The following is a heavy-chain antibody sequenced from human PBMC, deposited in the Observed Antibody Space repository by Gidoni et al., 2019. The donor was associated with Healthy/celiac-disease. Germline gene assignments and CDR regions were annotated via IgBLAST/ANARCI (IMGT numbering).Heavy chain of an antibody. Sequence: EVQLLESGGGLVQPGGSLRLSCAASGFTFRSAAMSWVRPAPGKGLEWVSAILGSGVSTYYADSVKGRFTISRDNSKNTLYLQMNSLRAEDTAVYYCAKVPAYDFWSGYSRPYGMDVWGQGTTVTVSS. CDR3: AKVPAYDFWSGYSRPYGMDV. CDR2: ILGSGVST. D-gene: IGHD3-3*01. V-gene: IGHV3-23*01. J-gene: IGHJ6*02. CDR1: GFTFRSAA.